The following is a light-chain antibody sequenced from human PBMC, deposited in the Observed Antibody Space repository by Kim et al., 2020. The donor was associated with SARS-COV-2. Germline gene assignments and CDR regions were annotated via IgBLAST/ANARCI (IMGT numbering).Light chain of an antibody. CDR2: NDS. V-gene: IGLV3-21*04. CDR1: NIGGKN. CDR3: QVWDTSSDHVV. J-gene: IGLJ2*01. Sequence: SYELTQPPSVSVAPGKTATITCGGNNIGGKNVHWYQQKPGQAPVVVIYNDSDRPSDIPARFSGSNSGNTATLIISRAEAGDEADYYCQVWDTSSDHVVFGGGTQLTVL.